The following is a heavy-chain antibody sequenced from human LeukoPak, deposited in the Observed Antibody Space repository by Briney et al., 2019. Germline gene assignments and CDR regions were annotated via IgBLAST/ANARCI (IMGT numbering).Heavy chain of an antibody. Sequence: PGGSLRLSCAASGFTFSSYSMNWVRQAPGKGLEWVSSISSSSSYIYYADSVKGRFTISRDNAKNSLYLQMNSLRAEDTAVYYCATALWFGELFDAFDIWGQGTMVTVSS. CDR3: ATALWFGELFDAFDI. CDR2: ISSSSSYI. V-gene: IGHV3-21*01. D-gene: IGHD3-10*01. J-gene: IGHJ3*02. CDR1: GFTFSSYS.